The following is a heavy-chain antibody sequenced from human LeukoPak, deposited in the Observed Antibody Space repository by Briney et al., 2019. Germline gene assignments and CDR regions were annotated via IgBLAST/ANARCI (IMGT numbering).Heavy chain of an antibody. CDR2: IYTSGST. J-gene: IGHJ3*01. CDR3: ARDPKWSGWPHAFDL. D-gene: IGHD3-3*01. Sequence: SETLSLTCTVSSGSISSYYWSWIRQPAGKGLEWIGRIYTSGSTNYNPSLKSRVTISVDTSKNQFSLRLSSLTAADTAVYYCARDPKWSGWPHAFDLWGQETSHTVS. V-gene: IGHV4-4*07. CDR1: SGSISSYY.